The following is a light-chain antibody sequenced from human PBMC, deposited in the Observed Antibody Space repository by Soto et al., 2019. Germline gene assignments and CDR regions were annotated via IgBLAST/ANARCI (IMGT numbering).Light chain of an antibody. CDR2: GAS. Sequence: EVVMTQSPATLSVSPGEGATLSCRASHSINNNLVWYQQKPGQAPRLLIYGASTRATGVPARFSGGGSGTEFTLTISSLQSEDFAVYYCQHYNNWPPGLTFGGGTKVEIK. CDR3: QHYNNWPPGLT. J-gene: IGKJ4*01. CDR1: HSINNN. V-gene: IGKV3-15*01.